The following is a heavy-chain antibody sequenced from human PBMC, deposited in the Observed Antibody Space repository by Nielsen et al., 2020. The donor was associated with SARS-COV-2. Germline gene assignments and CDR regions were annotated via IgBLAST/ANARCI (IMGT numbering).Heavy chain of an antibody. CDR3: ARGAVAGTDY. D-gene: IGHD6-19*01. CDR2: IYSGGST. Sequence: GESLKISCAASGFTVSSNYMSWVRQAPGKGLEWVSVIYSGGSTYYADSVKGQFTISRDNSKNTLYLQMNSLRAEDTAVYYCARGAVAGTDYWGQGTLVTVSS. CDR1: GFTVSSNY. J-gene: IGHJ4*02. V-gene: IGHV3-53*01.